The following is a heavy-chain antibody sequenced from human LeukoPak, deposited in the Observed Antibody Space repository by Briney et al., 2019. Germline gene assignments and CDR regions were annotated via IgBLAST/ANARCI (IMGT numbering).Heavy chain of an antibody. CDR3: ARYGGSGSYYNFYYYYYGMDV. CDR1: GFTFSSFG. J-gene: IGHJ6*02. D-gene: IGHD3-10*01. CDR2: IWHDASDR. V-gene: IGHV3-33*01. Sequence: PGGSLRLSCAASGFTFSSFGMHWVRQAPGKGLEWVAVIWHDASDRYYADSVKGRSTISRDNSKNTLYLQMNSLRAEDTAVYYCARYGGSGSYYNFYYYYYGMDVWGQGTTVTVSS.